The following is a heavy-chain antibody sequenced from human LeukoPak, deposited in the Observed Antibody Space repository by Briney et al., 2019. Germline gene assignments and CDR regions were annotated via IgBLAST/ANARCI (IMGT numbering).Heavy chain of an antibody. J-gene: IGHJ4*02. V-gene: IGHV4-34*01. D-gene: IGHD3-10*01. CDR1: GGSFSGYY. CDR3: ARGGWGLLWFGELLYAGYFDY. CDR2: INHSGST. Sequence: SETLSLTCAVYGGSFSGYYWSWIRQPPGKGLEWIGEINHSGSTNYNPSLKSRVTISVDTSKNQFSLNLSSVTAAATAVYYCARGGWGLLWFGELLYAGYFDYWGQGTLVTVSS.